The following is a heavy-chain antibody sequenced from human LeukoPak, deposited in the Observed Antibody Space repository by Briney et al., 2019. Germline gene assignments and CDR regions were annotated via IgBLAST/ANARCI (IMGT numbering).Heavy chain of an antibody. CDR1: GYTFTGYY. CDR2: INPNSGGT. CDR3: ARATGRCYSSGCSDFDY. J-gene: IGHJ4*02. D-gene: IGHD6-19*01. V-gene: IGHV1-2*02. Sequence: SVKVSCKASGYTFTGYYMHWMRQAPGQWLEWMGWINPNSGGTNYAQKFQGRVTMTRDTSISTAYMELSRLRSDDTAVYYCARATGRCYSSGCSDFDYWGQGTLVTVSS.